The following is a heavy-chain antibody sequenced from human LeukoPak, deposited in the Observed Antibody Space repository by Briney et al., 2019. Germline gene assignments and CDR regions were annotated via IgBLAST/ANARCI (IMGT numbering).Heavy chain of an antibody. D-gene: IGHD3-22*01. CDR1: GFTFSSYS. Sequence: GGSLRLSCAASGFTFSSYSMNWVRQAPGKGLEWVSYISSSSSTIYYADSVKGRFTISRDNAKNTLYLQMNSLRAEDTAVYYCARDAYYYDSSGYYNYWGQGTLVTVSS. J-gene: IGHJ4*02. CDR3: ARDAYYYDSSGYYNY. V-gene: IGHV3-48*04. CDR2: ISSSSSTI.